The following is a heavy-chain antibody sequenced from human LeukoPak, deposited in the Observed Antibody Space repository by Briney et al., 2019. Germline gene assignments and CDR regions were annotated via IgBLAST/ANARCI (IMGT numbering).Heavy chain of an antibody. CDR1: GGSISSYY. V-gene: IGHV4-59*01. J-gene: IGHJ4*02. CDR3: ASALPYYYDSSGYFDY. Sequence: SETLSLTCTVSGGSISSYYWSWIRQPPGKGLEWIGYIYYSGSTNYNPSLKSRVTISVDTSKNQFSLKLSSVTAADTAVYYCASALPYYYDSSGYFDYWGQGTLVTVSS. D-gene: IGHD3-22*01. CDR2: IYYSGST.